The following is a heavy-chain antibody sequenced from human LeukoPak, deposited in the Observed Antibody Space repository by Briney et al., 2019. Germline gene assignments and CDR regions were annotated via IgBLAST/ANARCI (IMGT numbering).Heavy chain of an antibody. D-gene: IGHD6-19*01. CDR1: GYTFTGYY. V-gene: IGHV1-2*02. J-gene: IGHJ6*02. CDR2: INPNSGGT. Sequence: ASVMVSCKASGYTFTGYYMHWVRQAPGQGLEWMGWINPNSGGTNYAQKFQGRVTMTRDTSISTAYMELSRLRSDDTAVYYCARERVVLQRLIHIAVASYGMDVWGQGTTVTVSS. CDR3: ARERVVLQRLIHIAVASYGMDV.